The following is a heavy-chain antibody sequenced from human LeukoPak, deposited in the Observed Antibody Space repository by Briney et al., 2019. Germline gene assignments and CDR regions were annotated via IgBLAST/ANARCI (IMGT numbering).Heavy chain of an antibody. CDR2: ISPNSGDT. CDR1: GYTFTGHY. V-gene: IGHV1-2*02. CDR3: AGAAIAVAGDYHYHYMDV. Sequence: GASVKVSCKASGYTFTGHYMHWVRQAPGQGLEWMGWISPNSGDTDYAQRFQGRVTMTRDASISTAYMELSRLRSDDTAVYYCAGAAIAVAGDYHYHYMDVWGKGTTVTVSS. J-gene: IGHJ6*03. D-gene: IGHD6-19*01.